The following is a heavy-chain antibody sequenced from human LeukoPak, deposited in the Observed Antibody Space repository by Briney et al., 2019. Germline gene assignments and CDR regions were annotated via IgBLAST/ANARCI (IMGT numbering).Heavy chain of an antibody. Sequence: GGSLRLSCAASGFTFSSHGINWVRQAPGKGLEWVSGISPSGDITYYADSVKGRFTISRDNSKNMMYVQMNSLRAEDTAVYYCARGPYSSSWYFPYYFDYWGQGTLVTVSS. CDR1: GFTFSSHG. J-gene: IGHJ4*02. CDR2: ISPSGDIT. D-gene: IGHD6-13*01. V-gene: IGHV3-23*01. CDR3: ARGPYSSSWYFPYYFDY.